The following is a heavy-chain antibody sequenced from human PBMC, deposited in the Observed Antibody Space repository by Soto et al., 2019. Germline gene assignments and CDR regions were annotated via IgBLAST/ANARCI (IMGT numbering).Heavy chain of an antibody. CDR3: TRDPLPYGDPLDAFDI. CDR1: GFTFGDYA. CDR2: IRSKAYGGTT. Sequence: GGSLRLSCTASGFTFGDYAMSWFRQAPGKGLEWVGFIRSKAYGGTTEYAASVKGRFTISRDDSKSIAYLQMNSLKTEDTAVYYCTRDPLPYGDPLDAFDIWGQGTMVTVSS. V-gene: IGHV3-49*03. D-gene: IGHD4-17*01. J-gene: IGHJ3*02.